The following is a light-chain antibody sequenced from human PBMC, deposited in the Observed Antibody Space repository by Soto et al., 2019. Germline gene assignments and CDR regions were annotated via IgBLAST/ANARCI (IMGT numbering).Light chain of an antibody. Sequence: PGERATLSCRASQTVSKYLAWYQQKPGQAPRLLIYDTSNRATGIPARFSGSGFGTDFTLTISGLQPEDFAVYYCQQRSNWPFTFGPGTTVDFK. CDR2: DTS. V-gene: IGKV3-11*01. CDR1: QTVSKY. CDR3: QQRSNWPFT. J-gene: IGKJ3*01.